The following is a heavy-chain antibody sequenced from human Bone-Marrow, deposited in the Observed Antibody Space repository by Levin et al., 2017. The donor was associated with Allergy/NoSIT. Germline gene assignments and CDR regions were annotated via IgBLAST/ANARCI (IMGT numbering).Heavy chain of an antibody. Sequence: LSLTCAASGFSFRSYGFHWVRQAPGKGLEWVAVIWYDGTTTYYADSMKGRFTISRDNSKNTLYLQMNSLRVEDTATYYCARDHRFDYWGQGTLVTVSS. V-gene: IGHV3-33*01. CDR1: GFSFRSYG. J-gene: IGHJ4*02. CDR2: IWYDGTTT. CDR3: ARDHRFDY.